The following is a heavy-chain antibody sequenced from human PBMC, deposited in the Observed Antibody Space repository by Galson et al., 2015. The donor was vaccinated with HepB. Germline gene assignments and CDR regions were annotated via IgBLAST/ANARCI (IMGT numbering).Heavy chain of an antibody. Sequence: SLRLSCAASGVTFSAYAMIWVRQAPGKGLEWVAVISYDGSNKYYADSVKGRFTISRDNSKNTLYLQMNSLRAEDTAVYYCAKGRTRWLYDAFDIWGQGTMVTVSS. CDR1: GVTFSAYA. CDR3: AKGRTRWLYDAFDI. CDR2: ISYDGSNK. V-gene: IGHV3-30*18. D-gene: IGHD5-24*01. J-gene: IGHJ3*02.